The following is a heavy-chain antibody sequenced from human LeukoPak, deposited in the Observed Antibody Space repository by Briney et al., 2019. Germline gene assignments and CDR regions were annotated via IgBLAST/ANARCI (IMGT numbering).Heavy chain of an antibody. CDR3: AKEDGVYFDY. Sequence: GGSLRLSCAASGFTFSSYGMHWVRQAPGKGLEWVAVISYDGSNKYYADSVKGRFTISRDNSKNTLYLQMNSLRAEDTAVYYCAKEDGVYFDYWGQGTLVTVSS. CDR2: ISYDGSNK. V-gene: IGHV3-30*18. J-gene: IGHJ4*02. CDR1: GFTFSSYG. D-gene: IGHD4-17*01.